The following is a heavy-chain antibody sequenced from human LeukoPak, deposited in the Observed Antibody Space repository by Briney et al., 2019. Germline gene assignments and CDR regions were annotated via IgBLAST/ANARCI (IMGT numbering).Heavy chain of an antibody. V-gene: IGHV4-34*01. Sequence: PSETLSLTCGVSGTSFSSYYWSWIRQTPGKGLEGIGEVNHSGYTNMNPSLKGRVTISVDTSKNQFSLRMSTVTAADTAVYFCARMTTGHDYWGQGTLVTVSS. CDR1: GTSFSSYY. CDR2: VNHSGYT. CDR3: ARMTTGHDY. J-gene: IGHJ4*02. D-gene: IGHD4-17*01.